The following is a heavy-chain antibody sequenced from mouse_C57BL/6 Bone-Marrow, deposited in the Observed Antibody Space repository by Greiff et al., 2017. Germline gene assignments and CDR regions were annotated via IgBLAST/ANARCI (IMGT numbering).Heavy chain of an antibody. CDR2: IHPSDSDT. Sequence: VQLQQPGAELVKPGASVKVSCKASGYTFTSYWMHWVKQRPGQGLEWIGRIHPSDSDTNYNQKFKGKATLTVDKSSSTAYMQLSSLTSEDSAVYDCAMGSGFYYFDYWGQGTTLTVSS. CDR1: GYTFTSYW. J-gene: IGHJ2*01. CDR3: AMGSGFYYFDY. D-gene: IGHD3-2*02. V-gene: IGHV1-74*01.